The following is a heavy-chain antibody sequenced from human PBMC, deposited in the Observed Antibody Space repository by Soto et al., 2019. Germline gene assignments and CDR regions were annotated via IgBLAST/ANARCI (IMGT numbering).Heavy chain of an antibody. D-gene: IGHD4-17*01. CDR1: GYRFTNFA. J-gene: IGHJ2*01. V-gene: IGHV1-3*01. Sequence: QVQLVQSGAEVKKTGASVKVSCKASGYRFTNFALHWVRQAPGQRLEWVGRINAVNGNTKYSEKFQDRVTIMRDTSANTAYMELTSLRAEDTAVYYCATATPVATGWYCDLWGRGTLVTVSS. CDR2: INAVNGNT. CDR3: ATATPVATGWYCDL.